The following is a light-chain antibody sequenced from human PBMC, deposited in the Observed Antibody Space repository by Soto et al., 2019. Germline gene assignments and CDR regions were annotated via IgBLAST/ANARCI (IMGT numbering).Light chain of an antibody. CDR2: GAS. J-gene: IGKJ4*01. CDR3: QQYNHWPPLT. V-gene: IGKV3-15*01. CDR1: QSVGRN. Sequence: EIVMTQSPATLSVTAGERATLSCRASQSVGRNLAWYQQKPGQAPRLLIYGASTRATGIPARFSGSGTGTEFTLTISSLQSGDFAIYSCQQYNHWPPLTFGGGTKVEIK.